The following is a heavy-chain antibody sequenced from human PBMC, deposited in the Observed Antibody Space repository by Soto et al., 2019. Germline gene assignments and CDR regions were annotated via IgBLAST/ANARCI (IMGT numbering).Heavy chain of an antibody. CDR3: ARHNYGSGSTYFDY. D-gene: IGHD3-10*01. CDR1: GGSISSGDYY. Sequence: SETLSLTCTVSGGSISSGDYYWSWIRQPPGKGLECIGYIYYSGSTNYNPSLKSRVTISVDTSKNQFSLKLNSMTAADTAVYYCARHNYGSGSTYFDYWGQGTLVTVPQ. J-gene: IGHJ4*02. CDR2: IYYSGST. V-gene: IGHV4-61*08.